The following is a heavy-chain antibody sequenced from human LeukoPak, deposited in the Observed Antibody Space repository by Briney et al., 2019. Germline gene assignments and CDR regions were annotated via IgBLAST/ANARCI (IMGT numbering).Heavy chain of an antibody. CDR2: VFDSGRT. J-gene: IGHJ4*02. CDR3: TTIKRGNIFGYFDF. CDR1: GGSMTTHH. Sequence: PSETLSLTCTVSGGSMTTHHWNWIRQTPGKGLEWIGYVFDSGRTKENPSLKSRVTLSVDTSKNQLSLRLSSVTAADAAVYYCTTIKRGNIFGYFDFWGQGILVTVSS. D-gene: IGHD5-18*01. V-gene: IGHV4-59*11.